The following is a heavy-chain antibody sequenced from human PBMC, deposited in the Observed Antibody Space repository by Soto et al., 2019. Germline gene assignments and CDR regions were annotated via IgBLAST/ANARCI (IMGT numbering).Heavy chain of an antibody. D-gene: IGHD2-8*01. CDR2: IDPSDSRT. J-gene: IGHJ4*02. V-gene: IGHV5-10-1*01. CDR3: ARHDSNGDFDF. Sequence: PGEPLKISCEASGCMFPIYHISWVRQMPGKGLEWVGKIDPSDSRTMYRPSSRARITISVDKSINTAYLEWGRLKASDTAMYYCARHDSNGDFDFWGQGTQVTVFS. CDR1: GCMFPIYH.